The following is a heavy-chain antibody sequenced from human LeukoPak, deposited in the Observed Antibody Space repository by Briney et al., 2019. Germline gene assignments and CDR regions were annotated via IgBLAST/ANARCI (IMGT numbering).Heavy chain of an antibody. CDR1: GFTFSSYG. CDR2: ISYDGSNK. Sequence: GRSLRLSCAASGFTFSSYGMHWVRQAPGKGLEWVAVISYDGSNKYYADSVKGRFTISRDNSKNTLYLQMNSLRAEDTAVYYCAKPYSSGWFFDIWGQGTMVTVSS. D-gene: IGHD6-19*01. CDR3: AKPYSSGWFFDI. J-gene: IGHJ3*02. V-gene: IGHV3-30*18.